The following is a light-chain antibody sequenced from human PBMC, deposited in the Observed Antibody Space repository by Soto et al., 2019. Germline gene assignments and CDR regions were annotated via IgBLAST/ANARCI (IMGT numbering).Light chain of an antibody. CDR3: QHYGNSPIT. V-gene: IGKV3-20*01. J-gene: IGKJ5*01. Sequence: EIVLTQSPGTVSLSQGERATLSCRASQSVSSRLAWYQQKPGQAPRLLISGASSRATGIPDRFSGSGSATDFTLTISRLEPEDFALYYCQHYGNSPITFGQGTRLEIK. CDR2: GAS. CDR1: QSVSSR.